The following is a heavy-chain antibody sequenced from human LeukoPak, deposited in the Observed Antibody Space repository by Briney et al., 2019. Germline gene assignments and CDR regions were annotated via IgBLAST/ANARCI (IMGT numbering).Heavy chain of an antibody. CDR1: GYSISSGYY. J-gene: IGHJ5*02. V-gene: IGHV4-38-2*02. CDR2: IYHSGST. D-gene: IGHD1-26*01. CDR3: ARDTTNLSGPSGWFDP. Sequence: PSETLSLTCTVSGYSISSGYYWGWIRQPPGKGLEWIGSIYHSGSTYYNPSLKSRVTISVDTSKNQFSLKLSSVTAADTAVYYCARDTTNLSGPSGWFDPWGQGTLVTVSS.